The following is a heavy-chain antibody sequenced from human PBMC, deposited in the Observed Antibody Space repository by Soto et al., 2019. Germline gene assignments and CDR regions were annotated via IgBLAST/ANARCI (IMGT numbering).Heavy chain of an antibody. J-gene: IGHJ4*02. CDR2: INHSGST. CDR1: GGSFSGYY. Sequence: ETLSRTCSVYGGSFSGYYWSWIRQPPGKGLEWIGEINHSGSTNYNPSLKSRVTISVDTSKNQFSLKLSSVTAADTAVYYCERGTLVVITMTPFDYWGQGTLVTVYS. CDR3: ERGTLVVITMTPFDY. D-gene: IGHD3-22*01. V-gene: IGHV4-34*01.